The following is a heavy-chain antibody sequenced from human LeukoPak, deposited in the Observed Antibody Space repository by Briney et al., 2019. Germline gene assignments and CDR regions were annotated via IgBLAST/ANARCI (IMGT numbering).Heavy chain of an antibody. D-gene: IGHD2-21*01. CDR2: ISGSGGST. CDR3: AKARDCGGECYTFYFDY. V-gene: IGHV3-23*01. J-gene: IGHJ4*02. Sequence: GGSLRLSRAASGFTFRSYDMSWVRQSPGKGLEWVSAISGSGGSTYYADSVKGRFTISRDNSKNTLYLQMNSLRAEDTALYYCAKARDCGGECYTFYFDYWGQGTLVTVSS. CDR1: GFTFRSYD.